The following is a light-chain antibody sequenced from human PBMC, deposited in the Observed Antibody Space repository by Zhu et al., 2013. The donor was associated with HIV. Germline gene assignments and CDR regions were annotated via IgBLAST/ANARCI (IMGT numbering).Light chain of an antibody. CDR3: HQYNNWPLT. Sequence: EIVMTQSPATLSVSPGERATLSCRASQSVSSNLAWYQQKPGQPPRLLIYDASTRATGIPARFSGSGSGTEFTLTISSLRSEDLAVYYCHQYNNWPLTFGGGTKVEIK. V-gene: IGKV3-15*01. J-gene: IGKJ4*01. CDR1: QSVSSN. CDR2: DAS.